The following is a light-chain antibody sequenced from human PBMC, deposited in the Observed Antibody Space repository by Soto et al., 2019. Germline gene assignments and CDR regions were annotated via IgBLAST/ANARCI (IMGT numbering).Light chain of an antibody. CDR1: SSDVGGYDY. V-gene: IGLV2-14*01. Sequence: QSALTQPASVSGSPGQSITISCTGTSSDVGGYDYVSWYQQHPGKAPKLIIYEVRNRPLGVSNRFSGSKSGNTASLTISGLQAEDEADFFCSSYTSSSSYVFGPGTKVTVL. J-gene: IGLJ1*01. CDR2: EVR. CDR3: SSYTSSSSYV.